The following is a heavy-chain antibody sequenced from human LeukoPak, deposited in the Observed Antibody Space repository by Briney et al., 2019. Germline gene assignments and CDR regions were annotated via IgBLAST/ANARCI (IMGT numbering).Heavy chain of an antibody. V-gene: IGHV3-48*02. J-gene: IGHJ4*02. D-gene: IGHD5-24*01. CDR1: GFTFGDYW. CDR2: ISSSGTNI. CDR3: ARDGYNVFDY. Sequence: GGSLRLSCGASGFTFGDYWMHWGRQAPGKGLEWISYISSSGTNIYYADSVKGRFTMSRDNAKNSLYLQMNSLRDEDTAVYYCARDGYNVFDYWGQGTLVTVSS.